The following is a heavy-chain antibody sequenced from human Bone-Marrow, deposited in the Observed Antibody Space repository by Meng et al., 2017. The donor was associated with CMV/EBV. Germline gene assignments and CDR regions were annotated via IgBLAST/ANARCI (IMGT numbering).Heavy chain of an antibody. Sequence: ASVKVSCKASGYTFTSYGISWVRQAPGQGLEWMGWISAYNGNTNYAQKLQGRVTMTTDTSTSTAYMELRSLRSDDTAVYYCAGTYCSSTRCYYPFDYWGQGTLVTVSS. D-gene: IGHD2-2*01. J-gene: IGHJ4*02. V-gene: IGHV1-18*01. CDR1: GYTFTSYG. CDR3: AGTYCSSTRCYYPFDY. CDR2: ISAYNGNT.